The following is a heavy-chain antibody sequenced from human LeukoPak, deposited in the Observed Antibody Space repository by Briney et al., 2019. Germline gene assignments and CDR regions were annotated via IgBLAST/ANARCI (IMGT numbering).Heavy chain of an antibody. CDR1: GFTFDDYA. V-gene: IGHV3-9*01. CDR3: AKDKKSSSWYDFDY. Sequence: GGSLRLSCAASGFTFDDYALHWVRQAPGKGLEWVSGISWNSGSIGYADSVKGRFTISRDNAKNSLYLQMNSLRAEDTALYYCAKDKKSSSWYDFDYWGQGTLVTVSS. D-gene: IGHD6-13*01. J-gene: IGHJ4*02. CDR2: ISWNSGSI.